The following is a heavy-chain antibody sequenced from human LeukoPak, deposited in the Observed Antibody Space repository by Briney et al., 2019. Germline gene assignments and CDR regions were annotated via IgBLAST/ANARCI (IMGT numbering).Heavy chain of an antibody. Sequence: GGSLRLSCAASGFTFSSFAMNWVRQAPGKGLEWVSGISASGDNTYYADSVKGRFTISRDNSENTLYLQMNSLRAEDTAVYYCAKGTYYYNSGTYYFADSWGQGTLVTVSS. CDR1: GFTFSSFA. D-gene: IGHD3-10*01. CDR3: AKGTYYYNSGTYYFADS. J-gene: IGHJ4*02. V-gene: IGHV3-23*01. CDR2: ISASGDNT.